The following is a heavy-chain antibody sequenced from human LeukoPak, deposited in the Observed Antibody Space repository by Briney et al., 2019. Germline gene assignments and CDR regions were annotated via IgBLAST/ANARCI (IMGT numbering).Heavy chain of an antibody. D-gene: IGHD3-22*01. CDR1: GGTFSSYA. CDR2: ISAYNGNT. CDR3: ARGLPTYYYDNSGYYYGFDY. V-gene: IGHV1-18*01. J-gene: IGHJ4*02. Sequence: ASVKVSCKASGGTFSSYAISWVRQAPGQGLEWMGWISAYNGNTNYAQKLQGRVTMTTDTPTSTAYMELRSLRSDDTAVYYCARGLPTYYYDNSGYYYGFDYWGQGTLVTVSS.